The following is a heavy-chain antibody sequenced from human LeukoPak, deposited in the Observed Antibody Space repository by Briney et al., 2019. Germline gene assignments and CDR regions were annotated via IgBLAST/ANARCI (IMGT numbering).Heavy chain of an antibody. CDR2: IRYDGSNK. J-gene: IGHJ4*02. CDR3: ARGQLTDPRIDY. V-gene: IGHV3-30*02. D-gene: IGHD6-13*01. Sequence: PGGSLRLSCAASGFTFSSYGMHWVRQAPGKGLEWVAFIRYDGSNKYYADSVQGRFAISRDNAKNSLYLQMNSLRAEDTAVYYCARGQLTDPRIDYWGQGTLVTVSS. CDR1: GFTFSSYG.